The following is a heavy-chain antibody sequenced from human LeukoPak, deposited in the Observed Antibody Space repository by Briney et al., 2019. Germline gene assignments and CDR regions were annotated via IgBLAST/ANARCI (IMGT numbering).Heavy chain of an antibody. J-gene: IGHJ1*01. CDR1: GGSIRSYY. CDR3: ARDGESSSPEH. V-gene: IGHV4-59*01. Sequence: PSETLSLTCTVSGGSIRSYYWSWIRQPPGKGLEWIGYIYYSGSTNYNPSLKSRVTISVDTSKNQFSLKLSSVTAADTAVYYCARDGESSSPEHWGQGTLVTVSS. CDR2: IYYSGST. D-gene: IGHD6-6*01.